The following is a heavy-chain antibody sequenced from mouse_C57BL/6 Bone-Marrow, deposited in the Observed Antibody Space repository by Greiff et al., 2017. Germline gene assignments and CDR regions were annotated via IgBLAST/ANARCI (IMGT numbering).Heavy chain of an antibody. J-gene: IGHJ2*01. V-gene: IGHV5-6*01. CDR1: GFTFSSYG. D-gene: IGHD2-1*01. CDR2: ISSGGSYT. Sequence: EVMLVESGGDLVKPGGSLKLSCAASGFTFSSYGMSWVRQTPDKRLEWVATISSGGSYTYYPDSVKGRFTISRDNAKNTLYLQMSSLKSEDTAMYYCASDPLYGNYDYWGQCTTLTVSS. CDR3: ASDPLYGNYDY.